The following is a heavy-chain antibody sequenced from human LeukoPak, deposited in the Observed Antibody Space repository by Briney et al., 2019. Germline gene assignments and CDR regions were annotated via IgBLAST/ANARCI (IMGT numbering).Heavy chain of an antibody. Sequence: SQTLSLTCAISGDRLSSNSASWNWLRQSPSSGLDWLGRKYYRSKCYNDYAVSVKSRLTINPDTSKNAFSLQLNSVTPEDTSVYYCARGGAGGRAFDVWGQGTMVTVSS. CDR2: KYYRSKCYN. J-gene: IGHJ3*01. CDR1: GDRLSSNSAS. D-gene: IGHD2-15*01. V-gene: IGHV6-1*01. CDR3: ARGGAGGRAFDV.